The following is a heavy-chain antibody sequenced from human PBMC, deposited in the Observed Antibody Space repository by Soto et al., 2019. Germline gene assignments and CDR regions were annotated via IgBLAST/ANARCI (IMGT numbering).Heavy chain of an antibody. V-gene: IGHV1-18*01. Sequence: QVHLVQSGAEVKKPGASVNVSCKTSGYTFTRNGISWVRQAPGQGLEWMGWISPNSGNTKYAQKLQGRVIMTTDTSTSTAYMELRSPRSDATAVYYCVKDRDSNSWPSRDVWGRGTTVTVSS. CDR1: GYTFTRNG. D-gene: IGHD3-22*01. CDR2: ISPNSGNT. CDR3: VKDRDSNSWPSRDV. J-gene: IGHJ6*02.